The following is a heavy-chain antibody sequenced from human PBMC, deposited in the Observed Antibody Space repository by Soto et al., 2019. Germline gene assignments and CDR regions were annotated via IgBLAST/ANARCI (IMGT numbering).Heavy chain of an antibody. Sequence: SETLSLTCTVSGGSVSSYYWSWIRQSPGKGLEWIGYIYYSGSTKYRPSLKSRVTISVDTSKNQFSLKLSSVTAADTAVYYCARRPLYGSGSFYYYYYMDVWGKGTTVTVSS. D-gene: IGHD3-10*01. CDR3: ARRPLYGSGSFYYYYYMDV. V-gene: IGHV4-59*02. J-gene: IGHJ6*03. CDR2: IYYSGST. CDR1: GGSVSSYY.